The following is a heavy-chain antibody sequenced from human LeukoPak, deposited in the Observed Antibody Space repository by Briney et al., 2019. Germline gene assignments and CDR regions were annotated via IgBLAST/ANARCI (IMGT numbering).Heavy chain of an antibody. D-gene: IGHD4-17*01. CDR2: ISASGGST. J-gene: IGHJ4*02. CDR3: AKVQYGDYELDY. V-gene: IGHV3-23*01. CDR1: GFTFSSYA. Sequence: GGSLRLSCAASGFTFSSYAMSWVRQAPGKGLEWVSTISASGGSTYYADSVKGRFTISRDNSKNTLYLQMNSLRAEDTAVYYCAKVQYGDYELDYWGQGTLVTVSS.